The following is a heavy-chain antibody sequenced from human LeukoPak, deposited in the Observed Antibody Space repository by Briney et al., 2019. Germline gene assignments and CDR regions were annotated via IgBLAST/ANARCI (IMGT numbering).Heavy chain of an antibody. Sequence: ASVKVSCKASGYTFTSYDINWVRQATGQGLEWMGWMNPNSGNTGYAQKFQGRVTMTRNTSISTAYMELSSLRSEDTAVYSCARGRGLSMVRGVISAYWGQGTLVTVSS. J-gene: IGHJ4*02. CDR3: ARGRGLSMVRGVISAY. V-gene: IGHV1-8*01. D-gene: IGHD3-10*01. CDR2: MNPNSGNT. CDR1: GYTFTSYD.